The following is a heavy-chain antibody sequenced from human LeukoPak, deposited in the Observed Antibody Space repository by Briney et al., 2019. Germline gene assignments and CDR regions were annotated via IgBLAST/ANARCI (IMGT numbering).Heavy chain of an antibody. Sequence: SETLSLTCTVSGGSISSYYWSWIRQPAGKELEWIGRIYTSGSTNYNPSLKSRVTMSVDTSKNQFSLKLSSVTAADTAVYYCARYYYGSGSRNYYYYGMDVWGQGTTVTVSS. CDR1: GGSISSYY. V-gene: IGHV4-4*07. CDR3: ARYYYGSGSRNYYYYGMDV. CDR2: IYTSGST. J-gene: IGHJ6*02. D-gene: IGHD3-10*01.